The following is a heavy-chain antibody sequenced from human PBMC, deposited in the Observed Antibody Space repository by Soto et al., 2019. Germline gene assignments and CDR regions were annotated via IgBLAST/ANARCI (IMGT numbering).Heavy chain of an antibody. CDR3: AKGERYFDWLLKKPGYYHYMDV. J-gene: IGHJ6*03. CDR2: ISGSGGST. D-gene: IGHD3-9*01. CDR1: GFTFSSYA. V-gene: IGHV3-23*01. Sequence: QPGGSLRLSCAASGFTFSSYALSWVRQAPGKGLEWVSAISGSGGSTYYADSVKGRFTISRDNSKNTLYLQMNSLRAEDTAVYYCAKGERYFDWLLKKPGYYHYMDVWGKGTTVTVSS.